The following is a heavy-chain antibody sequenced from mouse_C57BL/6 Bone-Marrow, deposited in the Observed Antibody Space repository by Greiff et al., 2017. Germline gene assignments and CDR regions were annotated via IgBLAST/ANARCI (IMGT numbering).Heavy chain of an antibody. D-gene: IGHD1-1*01. CDR2: IDPSDSET. Sequence: QVQLQQPGAELVRPGSSVKLSCKASGYTFTSYWMHWVKQRPIQGLEWIGNIDPSDSETHYNQKFKDKATLTVDTSSSTAYMQLSSLTSEDSAVYYCARGITTVVADYWGQGTTLTVSS. CDR3: ARGITTVVADY. J-gene: IGHJ2*01. CDR1: GYTFTSYW. V-gene: IGHV1-52*01.